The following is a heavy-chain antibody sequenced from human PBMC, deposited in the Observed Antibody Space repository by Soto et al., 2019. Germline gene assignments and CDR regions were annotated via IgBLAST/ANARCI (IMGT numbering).Heavy chain of an antibody. J-gene: IGHJ4*02. Sequence: QVQLVQSGAEVKTPGSSLKVSCKVSGSRFSNYVISWVRQAPGHGLEWLGRIIPISNSTKYAQRFQGRVTITADKSTSTASVELSGLRSDDSAVYYCAREGRGKKAGYNGLVSLGYWGQGTLVTVSS. V-gene: IGHV1-69*06. CDR1: GSRFSNYV. CDR3: AREGRGKKAGYNGLVSLGY. CDR2: IIPISNST. D-gene: IGHD2-2*02.